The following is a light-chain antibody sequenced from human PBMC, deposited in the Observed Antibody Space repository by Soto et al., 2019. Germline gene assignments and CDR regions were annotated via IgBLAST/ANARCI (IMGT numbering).Light chain of an antibody. CDR3: QQYNNWPPLMYT. V-gene: IGKV3-15*01. CDR1: QSVSSN. CDR2: GAS. Sequence: EIVMTQSPATLSVSPGERATLSCRASQSVSSNLAWYQQKPGQAPRLLIYGASTRATGIPVRFSGSGSGTEFTLTISSLQSEDFAVYYCQQYNNWPPLMYTFGQGTKLEIK. J-gene: IGKJ2*01.